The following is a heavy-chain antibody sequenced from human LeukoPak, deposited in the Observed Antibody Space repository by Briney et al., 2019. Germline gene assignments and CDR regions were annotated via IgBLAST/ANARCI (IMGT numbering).Heavy chain of an antibody. CDR2: ISYDGSNK. CDR1: GFTFTNYG. D-gene: IGHD3-10*01. Sequence: PGRSLRLSCAASGFTFTNYGMHWVRQAPGKGPEWVAFISYDGSNKHYADSVKGRFTISRDNSKNTLYLQMNSLRAEDTAVYFCARLNQPYYGSGSFSPFDSWGQGTLVTVSS. J-gene: IGHJ4*02. CDR3: ARLNQPYYGSGSFSPFDS. V-gene: IGHV3-33*01.